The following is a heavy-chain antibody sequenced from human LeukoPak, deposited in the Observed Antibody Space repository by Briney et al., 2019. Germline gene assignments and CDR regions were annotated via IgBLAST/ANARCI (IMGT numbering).Heavy chain of an antibody. CDR3: AKVIAARYNWNIFDY. J-gene: IGHJ4*02. CDR2: ISGSGGST. V-gene: IGHV3-23*01. CDR1: GFTFSSYA. D-gene: IGHD1-20*01. Sequence: GGSLRLSCAASGFTFSSYAMSWVRQAPGKGLEWVSAISGSGGSTYYADSVKGRFTISRDNSKNTLYLQMNSLRAEDTAVYYCAKVIAARYNWNIFDYWGQGTLVTVSS.